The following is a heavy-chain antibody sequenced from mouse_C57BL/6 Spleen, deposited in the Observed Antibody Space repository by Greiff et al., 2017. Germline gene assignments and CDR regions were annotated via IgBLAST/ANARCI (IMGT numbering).Heavy chain of an antibody. CDR1: GYAFSSYW. Sequence: VQLQQSGAELVKPGASVKISCKASGYAFSSYWMNWVKQRPGKGLEWIGQIYPGDGDTNYNGKFKGKATLTADKSSSTAYMQLSILTSEDSAVYFCARSPDSYYYAMDYWGQGTSVTVSS. CDR3: ARSPDSYYYAMDY. V-gene: IGHV1-80*01. CDR2: IYPGDGDT. J-gene: IGHJ4*01.